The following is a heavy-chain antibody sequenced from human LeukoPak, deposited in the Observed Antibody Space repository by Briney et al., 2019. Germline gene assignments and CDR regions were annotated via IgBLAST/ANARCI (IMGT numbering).Heavy chain of an antibody. Sequence: GRSLRLSCAASGFILNSYGMHWVRQAPGKGLEWVADIWFDGKNQHFADSVRGRFAISSDNSKNTLYLQMSSLRAEDTAVYYCARDRGPRTGFMVREAYDYWGQGTLVTVSS. CDR1: GFILNSYG. J-gene: IGHJ4*02. V-gene: IGHV3-33*01. CDR2: IWFDGKNQ. CDR3: ARDRGPRTGFMVREAYDY. D-gene: IGHD3-10*01.